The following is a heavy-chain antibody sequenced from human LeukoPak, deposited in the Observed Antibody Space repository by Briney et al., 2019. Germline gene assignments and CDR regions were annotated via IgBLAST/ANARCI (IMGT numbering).Heavy chain of an antibody. Sequence: GGSLRLSCAASGFTFSSYSMNWVRQAPGKGLEWVSSISSSSSYIYYADSVKGRFTISRDNAKNSLYLQMNSLRAEDTAVYYCARDVARDSSSWYGGLAYYYYGMDVWGQGTMVTVSS. V-gene: IGHV3-21*01. D-gene: IGHD6-13*01. CDR1: GFTFSSYS. J-gene: IGHJ6*02. CDR3: ARDVARDSSSWYGGLAYYYYGMDV. CDR2: ISSSSSYI.